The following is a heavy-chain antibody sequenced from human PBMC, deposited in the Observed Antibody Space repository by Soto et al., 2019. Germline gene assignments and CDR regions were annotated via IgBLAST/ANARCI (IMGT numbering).Heavy chain of an antibody. Sequence: QVQLVQSGAEVKKPGSSVKVSCKASGGTFSSYAISWVRQAPGQGLEWMGGIIPIFGTANYAQKFQGRVTITADESTSTAYMGLSSLRSEDTAVYYCARNPDTNYYYGMDVWGQGTTVTVSS. CDR3: ARNPDTNYYYGMDV. CDR2: IIPIFGTA. V-gene: IGHV1-69*12. CDR1: GGTFSSYA. J-gene: IGHJ6*02.